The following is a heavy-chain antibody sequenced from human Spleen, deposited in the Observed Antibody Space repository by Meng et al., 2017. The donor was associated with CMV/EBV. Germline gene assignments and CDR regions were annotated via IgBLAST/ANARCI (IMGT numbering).Heavy chain of an antibody. CDR2: MNPNSGNT. CDR3: ARRKHYYGSGSPFDP. V-gene: IGHV1-8*01. Sequence: ASVKVSCKASGYIFTNYYMTWVRQATGQGLEWMGWMNPNSGNTGYAQKFQSRVTITRNTSISTAYMELSSLRSEDTAVYYCARRKHYYGSGSPFDPWGQGTLVTVSS. CDR1: GYIFTNYY. D-gene: IGHD3-10*01. J-gene: IGHJ5*02.